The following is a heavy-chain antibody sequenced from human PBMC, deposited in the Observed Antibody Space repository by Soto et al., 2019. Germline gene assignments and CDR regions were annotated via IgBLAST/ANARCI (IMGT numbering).Heavy chain of an antibody. CDR1: GFTFNTFE. J-gene: IGHJ5*01. V-gene: IGHV3-23*01. D-gene: IGHD3-16*01. CDR3: VKGGWLDF. CDR2: ISDDGTRT. Sequence: EVQLLESGGGLVQPGGSLRLSFAASGFTFNTFEMSWVRQAPGRGLEWVSFISDDGTRTYYAAAVKGRFTISRDNSKYTLYLQMNSLTVEDTAVYACVKGGWLDFWGQGTLVTVSS.